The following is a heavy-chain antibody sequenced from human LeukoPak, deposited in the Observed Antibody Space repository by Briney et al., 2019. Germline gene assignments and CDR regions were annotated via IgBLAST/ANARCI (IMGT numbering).Heavy chain of an antibody. Sequence: PSETLSLTCAVYGGSFSGYYWSWIRQPPGKGLGWIGEINHSGSTNYNPSLKSRVTISVDTSKNQFSLKLSSVTAADTAVYYCARGLKEYSSSWYYWGQGTLVTVSS. CDR1: GGSFSGYY. J-gene: IGHJ4*02. CDR3: ARGLKEYSSSWYY. CDR2: INHSGST. D-gene: IGHD6-13*01. V-gene: IGHV4-34*01.